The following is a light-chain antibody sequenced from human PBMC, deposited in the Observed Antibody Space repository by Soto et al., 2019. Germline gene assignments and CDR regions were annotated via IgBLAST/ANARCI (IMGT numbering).Light chain of an antibody. Sequence: EIVLTQSPGTLSLSPGERATLSCRASQSVSSSYLAWYQLKPGQAPRLLIYGASSRATGIPDRFSGSGSGTDFTLTINRLEPEDFAVYYCQQYNNWPWTFCQGTKVDI. CDR3: QQYNNWPWT. J-gene: IGKJ1*01. V-gene: IGKV3-20*01. CDR1: QSVSSSY. CDR2: GAS.